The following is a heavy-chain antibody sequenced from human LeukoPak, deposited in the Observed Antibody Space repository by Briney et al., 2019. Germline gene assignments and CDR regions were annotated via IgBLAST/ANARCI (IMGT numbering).Heavy chain of an antibody. Sequence: GGSLRLAFSASGPTVFSPAPGSARQAPGKGLEWVSTSSGSGGSTFYADSVKGRFTIPRDNSENRVYLQMNSLRAEDMAVYQGAKDRCCLSDVCHGDFDYWGQGTLVTVSS. V-gene: IGHV3-23*01. D-gene: IGHD2-8*02. CDR2: SSGSGGST. CDR3: AKDRCCLSDVCHGDFDY. CDR1: GPTVFSPA. J-gene: IGHJ4*02.